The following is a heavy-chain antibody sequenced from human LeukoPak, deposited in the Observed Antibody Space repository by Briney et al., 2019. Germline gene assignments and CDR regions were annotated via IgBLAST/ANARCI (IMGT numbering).Heavy chain of an antibody. CDR2: FYYSGST. CDR1: GGSISSRSYY. D-gene: IGHD3-22*01. CDR3: ARQRYYYDSSGYYFDY. V-gene: IGHV4-39*01. J-gene: IGHJ4*02. Sequence: PSETLSLTCTVSGGSISSRSYYWGWIRQPPGKGLEWIGSFYYSGSTYYNPSLKSRVTISADTSKNQFSLKLNSVTAPDTAVYYCARQRYYYDSSGYYFDYWGQGTLVTVSS.